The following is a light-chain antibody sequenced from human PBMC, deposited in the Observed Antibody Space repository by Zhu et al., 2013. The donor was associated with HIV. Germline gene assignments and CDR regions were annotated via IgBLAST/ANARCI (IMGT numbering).Light chain of an antibody. CDR1: QTIRNNY. CDR3: QEYATSST. CDR2: GAS. J-gene: IGKJ1*01. V-gene: IGKV3-20*01. Sequence: IVLTQSPGTLSLSPGDRATLSCRASQTIRNNYVAWYQQKVGQAPRLLIYGASNRLTGIPDRFSGSGSGTDFSLTISRLEAEDSAVYYCQEYATSSTFGQGTKVEIK.